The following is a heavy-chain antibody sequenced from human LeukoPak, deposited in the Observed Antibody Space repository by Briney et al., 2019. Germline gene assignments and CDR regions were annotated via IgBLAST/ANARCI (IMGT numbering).Heavy chain of an antibody. CDR3: ARKKGSRTYFDY. CDR1: GGSISNYY. J-gene: IGHJ4*02. D-gene: IGHD1-14*01. Sequence: PSGTLSLTCTVSGGSISNYYWSWVRLPPGKGLEWIGTVFYSGSARYDPSLNSRITISLDTSKNQFSLKLSSVTAADTAVYYCARKKGSRTYFDYWGQGTLVTVSS. CDR2: VFYSGSA. V-gene: IGHV4-59*08.